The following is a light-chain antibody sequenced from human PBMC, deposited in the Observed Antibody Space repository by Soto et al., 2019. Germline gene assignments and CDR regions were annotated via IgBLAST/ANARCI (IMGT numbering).Light chain of an antibody. V-gene: IGKV3-20*01. Sequence: EIVLTQSPGTTTLSPGEGRPLSRKASQSVSSSYLAWYQQKPGQAPRLLIYGASSRATGIPARCSGSGSGTECTLTISSLQSEDFAVDYCRQYRYWPRTFGQGTKVDIK. CDR2: GAS. CDR3: RQYRYWPRT. J-gene: IGKJ1*01. CDR1: QSVSSSY.